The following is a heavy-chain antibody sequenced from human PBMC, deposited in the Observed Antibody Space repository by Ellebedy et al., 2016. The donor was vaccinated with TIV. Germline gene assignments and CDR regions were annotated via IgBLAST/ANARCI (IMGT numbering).Heavy chain of an antibody. CDR1: GYSFIGYY. CDR2: INPNNGGT. Sequence: ASVKVSCXASGYSFIGYYMHWVRQAPAHGLEWMGCINPNNGGTNSAQKFQGRVTMTRDASISKAYMELSRLRSDDTAVYYCARVGTTGYYYMDVWGKGTTVTVSS. J-gene: IGHJ6*03. V-gene: IGHV1-2*02. D-gene: IGHD1-7*01. CDR3: ARVGTTGYYYMDV.